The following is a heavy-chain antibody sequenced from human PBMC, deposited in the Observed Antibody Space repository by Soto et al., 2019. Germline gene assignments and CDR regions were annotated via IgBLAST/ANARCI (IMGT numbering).Heavy chain of an antibody. CDR2: IYYSGIT. Sequence: SVMLCLPCTVSGDSISGFYWSWIRQPPGKGLEWIGYIYYSGITNYNPSLKSRVTISVDTSKNQFSLKLSSVTAADTAVYYCARYKSNYYYGMDVWGQGTTVTVSS. V-gene: IGHV4-59*01. CDR1: GDSISGFY. D-gene: IGHD1-20*01. J-gene: IGHJ6*02. CDR3: ARYKSNYYYGMDV.